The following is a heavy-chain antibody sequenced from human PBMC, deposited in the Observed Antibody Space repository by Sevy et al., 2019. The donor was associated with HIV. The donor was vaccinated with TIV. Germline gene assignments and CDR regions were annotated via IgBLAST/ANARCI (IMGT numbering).Heavy chain of an antibody. D-gene: IGHD2-2*01. CDR3: ARSPPVVVVPGAPSWFDP. CDR2: INESGIT. V-gene: IGHV4-34*01. Sequence: SETLSLTCAVHDGSFSGYYWNWIRQLPGKGLEWIGEINESGITYYNPTLKSRVTISVDTSKKQFSLMLNSVTAVDSAVYFFARSPPVVVVPGAPSWFDPWGQGTLVTVSS. J-gene: IGHJ5*02. CDR1: DGSFSGYY.